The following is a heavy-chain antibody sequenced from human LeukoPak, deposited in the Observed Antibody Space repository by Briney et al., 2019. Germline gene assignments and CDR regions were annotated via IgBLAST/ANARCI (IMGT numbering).Heavy chain of an antibody. CDR2: IRYDGSNK. CDR3: AKDDIDAFDI. CDR1: GFTFSGYG. J-gene: IGHJ3*02. Sequence: PGGSLRLSCAASGFTFSGYGMHWVRQAPGKGLEWVAFIRYDGSNKYYADSVKGRFTISRDNSKNTLYLQMNSLRAEDTAVYYCAKDDIDAFDIWGQGTMVTVSS. V-gene: IGHV3-30*02.